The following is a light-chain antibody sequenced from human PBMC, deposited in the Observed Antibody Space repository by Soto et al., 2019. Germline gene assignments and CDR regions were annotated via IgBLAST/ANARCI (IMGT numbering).Light chain of an antibody. CDR3: QQSYSAPPYT. CDR1: QSISTY. Sequence: DIQMTQSPSSLSASVGDRVTITCRASQSISTYLNWYQQKPGKAPKLLIYGASSLQSGVPSRFSGSGSGTDFTLTISSLQPEDFATYYCQQSYSAPPYTFGQATNLEIK. J-gene: IGKJ2*01. CDR2: GAS. V-gene: IGKV1-39*01.